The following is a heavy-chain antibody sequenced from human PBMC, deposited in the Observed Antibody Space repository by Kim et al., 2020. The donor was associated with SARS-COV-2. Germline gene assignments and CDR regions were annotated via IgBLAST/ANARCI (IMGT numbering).Heavy chain of an antibody. J-gene: IGHJ6*02. CDR1: GFTFSNAW. D-gene: IGHD3-10*01. CDR2: IKSKTDGGTT. Sequence: GGSLRLSCAASGFTFSNAWMSWVRQAPGKGLEWVGRIKSKTDGGTTDYAAPVKGRFTISRDDSKNTLYLQMNSLKTEDTAVYYCTTRITMVRGVALNYYYYGMDVWGQGTTVTVSS. V-gene: IGHV3-15*01. CDR3: TTRITMVRGVALNYYYYGMDV.